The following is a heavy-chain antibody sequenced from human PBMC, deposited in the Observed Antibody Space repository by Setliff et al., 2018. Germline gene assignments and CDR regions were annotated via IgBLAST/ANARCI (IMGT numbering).Heavy chain of an antibody. V-gene: IGHV4-61*02. J-gene: IGHJ4*02. D-gene: IGHD4-17*01. Sequence: SETLSLTCTVSGGSISSGDYYWIWIRQPAGKGMEWIGRMFSSGSTNYNSSLRSRFTISGDASKNQLSLKLSSVTAADTAVYYCARQTRYGYGDYAIDYWGQGRLVTVSS. CDR1: GGSISSGDYY. CDR2: MFSSGST. CDR3: ARQTRYGYGDYAIDY.